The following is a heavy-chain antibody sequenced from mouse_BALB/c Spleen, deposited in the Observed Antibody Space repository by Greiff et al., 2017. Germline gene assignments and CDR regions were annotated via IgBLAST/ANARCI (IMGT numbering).Heavy chain of an antibody. CDR1: GYSTTSGYY. Sequence: VQLQQSGPGLVKPSQSLSLTCSVTGYSTTSGYYWNWIRQFPGNKLEWMGYISYDGSNNYNPSLKNRISITRDTSKNQFFLKLNSVTTEDTATYYCARSYYRYDAWFAYWGQGTLVTVSA. CDR3: ARSYYRYDAWFAY. J-gene: IGHJ3*01. CDR2: ISYDGSN. V-gene: IGHV3-6*02. D-gene: IGHD2-14*01.